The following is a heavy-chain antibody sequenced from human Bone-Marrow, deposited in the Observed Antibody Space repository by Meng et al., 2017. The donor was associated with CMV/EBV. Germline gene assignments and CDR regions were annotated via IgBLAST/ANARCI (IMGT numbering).Heavy chain of an antibody. V-gene: IGHV3-30*02. CDR2: IRYDGSNK. CDR1: GFTFSSYT. CDR3: AKGEGNPSTYYGSGSILRYGMDV. J-gene: IGHJ6*02. Sequence: GGSLRLSCAASGFTFSSYTMKWVRQAPGKGLEWVAFIRYDGSNKYYADSVKGRFTISRDNSKNTLYLQMNSLRAEDTAVYYCAKGEGNPSTYYGSGSILRYGMDVWGQGTTVTSP. D-gene: IGHD3-10*01.